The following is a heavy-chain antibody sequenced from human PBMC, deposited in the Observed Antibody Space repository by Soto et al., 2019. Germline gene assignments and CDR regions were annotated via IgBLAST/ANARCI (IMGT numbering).Heavy chain of an antibody. D-gene: IGHD5-18*01. CDR3: AQDNGYSHTSGTDV. Sequence: QVQLVESGGGVVQPGRSLRLSCAASGFTFSSYGMHWVRQAPGKGLEWVAVISYDGSNKYYADSVKGRFTISRDNSTNTLYLQMNSLRDEDTAVYYCAQDNGYSHTSGTDVWGQGTTVTVSS. CDR1: GFTFSSYG. J-gene: IGHJ6*02. V-gene: IGHV3-30*18. CDR2: ISYDGSNK.